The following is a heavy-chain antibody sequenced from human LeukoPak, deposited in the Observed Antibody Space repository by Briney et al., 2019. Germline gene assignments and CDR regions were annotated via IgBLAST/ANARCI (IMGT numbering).Heavy chain of an antibody. CDR3: AREGIQHYYDRGYYYYMDV. V-gene: IGHV1-8*01. D-gene: IGHD3-22*01. CDR1: GYTFTSYD. J-gene: IGHJ6*03. Sequence: ASVKVSCKASGYTFTSYDINWVRQATGQGLEWMGWMNPNSGNTGYAQKFQGRVTMTRNTSISTAYMELSSLRSEDTAVYYCAREGIQHYYDRGYYYYMDVWGKGTTVTVSS. CDR2: MNPNSGNT.